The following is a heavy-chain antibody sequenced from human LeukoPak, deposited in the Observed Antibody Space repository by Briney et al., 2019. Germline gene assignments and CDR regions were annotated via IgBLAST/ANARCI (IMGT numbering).Heavy chain of an antibody. CDR1: GFTFSTYN. V-gene: IGHV3-48*01. Sequence: GGSLRLSCVASGFTFSTYNMHWVRQAPGKGLEWGSYISGSSSTIYYADSVKGRFTISRDNGKNTLYLQMNSLRAEDTAVYYCARGSTYYDSSGQVPFDYWGQGTLVTVSS. CDR3: ARGSTYYDSSGQVPFDY. D-gene: IGHD3-22*01. J-gene: IGHJ4*02. CDR2: ISGSSSTI.